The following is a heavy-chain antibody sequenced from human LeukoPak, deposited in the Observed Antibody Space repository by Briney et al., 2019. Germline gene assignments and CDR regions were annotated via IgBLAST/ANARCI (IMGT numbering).Heavy chain of an antibody. Sequence: GGSLRLSCAASGFSVSNNYMSWVRQAPGKGLEWVSVIYSGGSTFYADSVKGRFTISRDNSKNTLYLQMNSLRAEDTAVYYCAKGNWGERLDWYFDLWGRGTLVTVSS. J-gene: IGHJ2*01. CDR1: GFSVSNNY. V-gene: IGHV3-66*01. CDR2: IYSGGST. CDR3: AKGNWGERLDWYFDL. D-gene: IGHD1-26*01.